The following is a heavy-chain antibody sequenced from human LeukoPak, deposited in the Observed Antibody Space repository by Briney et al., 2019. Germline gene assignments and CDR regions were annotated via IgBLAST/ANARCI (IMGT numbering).Heavy chain of an antibody. J-gene: IGHJ4*02. V-gene: IGHV3-74*01. D-gene: IGHD4-23*01. CDR1: VFTFSSYW. Sequence: GGSLRLSCAASVFTFSSYWMHWVRQAPGKGLVWVSRINSDGSSTSYADSVKGRFTISRDNAKNTLYLQMNSLRAEDTAVYYCARARYGGNYYFDYWGQGTLVTVSS. CDR2: INSDGSST. CDR3: ARARYGGNYYFDY.